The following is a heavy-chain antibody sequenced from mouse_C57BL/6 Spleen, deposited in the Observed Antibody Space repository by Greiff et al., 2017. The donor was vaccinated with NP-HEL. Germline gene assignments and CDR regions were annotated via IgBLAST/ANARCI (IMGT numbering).Heavy chain of an antibody. CDR2: IRNKANGYTT. D-gene: IGHD3-2*02. CDR1: GFTFTDYY. V-gene: IGHV7-3*01. J-gene: IGHJ4*01. CDR3: ARYTDDSSGIYYYAMDY. Sequence: EVQLVESGGGLVQPGGSLSLSCAASGFTFTDYYMSWVRQPPGKALEWLGFIRNKANGYTTEYSASVKGRFTISRDNSHSILYLQMNALRAEDSATYYCARYTDDSSGIYYYAMDYWGQGTSVTVSS.